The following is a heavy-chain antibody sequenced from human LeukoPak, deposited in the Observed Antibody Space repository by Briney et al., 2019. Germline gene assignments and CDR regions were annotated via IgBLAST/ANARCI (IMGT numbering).Heavy chain of an antibody. J-gene: IGHJ4*02. D-gene: IGHD4-11*01. CDR3: ARSYRYSNHFDY. Sequence: SETLSLTCAVYGGSLSGYYWSWIRQPPGKGLEWIGEINHSGSTNYNPSLKSRVTITVDTSKNQFSLKLSSVTAADTAVYYCARSYRYSNHFDYWGQGTLVTVSS. V-gene: IGHV4-34*01. CDR2: INHSGST. CDR1: GGSLSGYY.